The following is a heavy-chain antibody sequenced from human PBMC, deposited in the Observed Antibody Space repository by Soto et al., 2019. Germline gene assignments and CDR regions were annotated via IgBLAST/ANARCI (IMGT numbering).Heavy chain of an antibody. CDR2: INPKNGDT. J-gene: IGHJ6*02. CDR1: GYIFSGRF. Sequence: GASVKVSCKASGYIFSGRFIRCMRQAPGQGLEWMGCINPKNGDTHYAQRFQGRVTMTRDTSLNLVHMDLSGLRSDDAAVYYCARDTRGTRGFDEMDIWGQGTSVTVSS. D-gene: IGHD2-2*01. CDR3: ARDTRGTRGFDEMDI. V-gene: IGHV1-2*02.